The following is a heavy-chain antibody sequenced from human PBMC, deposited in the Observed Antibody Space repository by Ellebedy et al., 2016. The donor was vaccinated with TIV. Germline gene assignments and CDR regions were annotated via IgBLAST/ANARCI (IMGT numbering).Heavy chain of an antibody. V-gene: IGHV3-74*01. CDR3: ARGSGYCSSTSCSGETD. Sequence: GESLKISCATSGFTFSSYYMHWVRQAPGKGLVWVSHISSDGSHINYADSVKGRFTISRDNAKNSLYLQMNSLSADDTAVYYCARGSGYCSSTSCSGETDWGQGTPVTVSS. J-gene: IGHJ4*02. CDR2: ISSDGSHI. CDR1: GFTFSSYY. D-gene: IGHD2-2*01.